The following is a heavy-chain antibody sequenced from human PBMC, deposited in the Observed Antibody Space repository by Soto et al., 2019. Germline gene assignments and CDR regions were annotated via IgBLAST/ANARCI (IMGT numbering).Heavy chain of an antibody. CDR2: IYHGLSI. D-gene: IGHD3-16*01. V-gene: IGHV4-34*01. CDR3: ARHGGYYFDY. J-gene: IGHJ4*02. CDR1: SGSFSGYY. Sequence: PSETLSLTCAVYSGSFSGYYWSWIRQPPGKGLEWIGEIYHGLSIVYNPSLKSRVTISGDSSKNQFSLKLSSVTAADTAVYYCARHGGYYFDYWGQGTLVTV.